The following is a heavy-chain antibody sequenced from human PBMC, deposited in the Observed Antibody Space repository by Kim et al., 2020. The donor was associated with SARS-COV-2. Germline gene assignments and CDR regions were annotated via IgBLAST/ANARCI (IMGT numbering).Heavy chain of an antibody. Sequence: ASVKVSCKASGYTFTSYGISWGRQAPGQGLEWMGWISAYNGNTNYAQKLQGRVTMTTDTSTSTAYMELRRLRSDDTAVYYCARVDDYGDYDLGDYWGQGTLVTVSS. CDR2: ISAYNGNT. J-gene: IGHJ4*02. CDR1: GYTFTSYG. D-gene: IGHD4-17*01. CDR3: ARVDDYGDYDLGDY. V-gene: IGHV1-18*01.